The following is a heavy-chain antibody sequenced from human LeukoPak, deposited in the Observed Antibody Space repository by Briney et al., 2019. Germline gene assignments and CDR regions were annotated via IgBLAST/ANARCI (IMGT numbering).Heavy chain of an antibody. J-gene: IGHJ4*02. D-gene: IGHD3-22*01. CDR1: GASFNSDDQY. CDR2: IHPSGML. CDR3: SRGLDSRKLGY. Sequence: SQTLSLTCTVSGASFNSDDQYWHWIRQSPGKGLEWIGSIHPSGMLYNNPSLESRVTMSRDTSKNQFSLNLNSVTAADTAVYFCSRGLDSRKLGYWGQGSLVTVSS. V-gene: IGHV4-31*03.